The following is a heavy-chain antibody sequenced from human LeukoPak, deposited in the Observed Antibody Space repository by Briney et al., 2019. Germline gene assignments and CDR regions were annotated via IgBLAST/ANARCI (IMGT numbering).Heavy chain of an antibody. CDR3: ARATTYDYVWGSYRYSYRAEYYFDS. CDR2: ISSNGGSI. V-gene: IGHV3-64*01. Sequence: GGSLRLSCPASGFTFSDYAMHWVRQAPGKELEYVSAISSNGGSIHYANSVKGRFTISRDNSKNTLYLQMDSLRAEDAAVYYCARATTYDYVWGSYRYSYRAEYYFDSWGQGTLVTVSS. J-gene: IGHJ4*02. CDR1: GFTFSDYA. D-gene: IGHD3-16*02.